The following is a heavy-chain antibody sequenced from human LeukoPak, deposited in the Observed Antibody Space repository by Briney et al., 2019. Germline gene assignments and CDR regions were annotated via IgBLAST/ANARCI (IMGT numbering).Heavy chain of an antibody. Sequence: GGSLRLSCAASGFTFSSYGMHWVRQAPGKGLEWVAFIRYDGSNKYYADSVKGRFTISRDNSKNTLYLQMNSLRAEDTAVYYCARDHDYYDSSGYYYLFDYWGQGTLVTVSS. J-gene: IGHJ4*02. V-gene: IGHV3-30*02. D-gene: IGHD3-22*01. CDR2: IRYDGSNK. CDR1: GFTFSSYG. CDR3: ARDHDYYDSSGYYYLFDY.